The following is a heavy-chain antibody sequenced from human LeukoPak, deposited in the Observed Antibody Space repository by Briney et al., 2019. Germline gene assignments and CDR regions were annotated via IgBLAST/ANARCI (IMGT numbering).Heavy chain of an antibody. D-gene: IGHD5-18*01. Sequence: PGGSLRLSCAASGFTVSSNYMSWVRQAPGKGLEWVSVIYSGGSTYYADSVKGRFTISRDNSKNTLYLQMNSLRAEDTAVYYCAREGPLRDKLMGGYSYGNWFDPWGQGTLVTVSS. V-gene: IGHV3-66*01. CDR1: GFTVSSNY. CDR3: AREGPLRDKLMGGYSYGNWFDP. CDR2: IYSGGST. J-gene: IGHJ5*02.